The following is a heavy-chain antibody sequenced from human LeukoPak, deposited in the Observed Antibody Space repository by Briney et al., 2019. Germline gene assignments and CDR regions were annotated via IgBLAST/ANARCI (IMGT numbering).Heavy chain of an antibody. CDR1: GYTFTTYY. V-gene: IGHV1-46*01. CDR3: ARGGGRSTEGGVWFYYYYMDV. D-gene: IGHD3-16*01. CDR2: INPSGGST. J-gene: IGHJ6*03. Sequence: ASVKVSYKASGYTFTTYYMHWVRQAPGQGLEWMGIINPSGGSTSYAQKFQGRVTVTRDMSTSTVYMELSSLRSEDTAVYYCARGGGRSTEGGVWFYYYYMDVWGKGTTVTISS.